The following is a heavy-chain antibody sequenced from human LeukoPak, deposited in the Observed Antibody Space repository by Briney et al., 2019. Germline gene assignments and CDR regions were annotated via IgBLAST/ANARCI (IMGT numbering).Heavy chain of an antibody. CDR3: AREEEFSWYTNFYYYMDV. V-gene: IGHV3-30*04. D-gene: IGHD6-13*01. CDR1: GFTFSSYV. J-gene: IGHJ6*03. Sequence: PGGSLRLSCAASGFTFSSYVMHWVRQAPGKGLEWVAVISYDGSNKYYADSVKGRFTISRDNAKNSLYLEMNSLRAEDTAVYYCAREEEFSWYTNFYYYMDVWGKGTTVTVSS. CDR2: ISYDGSNK.